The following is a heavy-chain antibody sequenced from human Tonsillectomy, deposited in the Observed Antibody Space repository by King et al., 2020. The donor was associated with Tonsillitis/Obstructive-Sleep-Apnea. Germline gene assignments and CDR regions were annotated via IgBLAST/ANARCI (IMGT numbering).Heavy chain of an antibody. CDR2: ISSSGSTI. D-gene: IGHD2-15*01. Sequence: QLVESGGGLVQPGGSLRLSCAASGFTFSSYEMNWVLQAPGKGLEGVSYISSSGSTIYYADSVKGRFTISRDNAKNSLYLQMNSLRAEDTAVYYCARLVVVVVAATQSGFDIWGQGTMVTVSS. J-gene: IGHJ3*02. V-gene: IGHV3-48*03. CDR3: ARLVVVVVAATQSGFDI. CDR1: GFTFSSYE.